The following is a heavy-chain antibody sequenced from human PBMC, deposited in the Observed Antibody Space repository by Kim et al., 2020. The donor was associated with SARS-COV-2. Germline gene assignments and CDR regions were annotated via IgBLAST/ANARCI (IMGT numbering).Heavy chain of an antibody. V-gene: IGHV1-18*01. CDR2: IDPNDSTT. CDR1: GYTFTTFG. CDR3: ARDGVHPPQPFSPSSPVRIPRRIRAAWPLAASHRTSFTDG. J-gene: IGHJ6*01. D-gene: IGHD6-25*01. Sequence: ASVKVSCKASGYTFTTFGISWVRQAPGEGLEWMGWIDPNDSTTNCSQKVQGRVTMTTDTSTHTAYMELRSLRSDDTAVYYCARDGVHPPQPFSPSSPVRIPRRIRAAWPLAASHRTSFTDG.